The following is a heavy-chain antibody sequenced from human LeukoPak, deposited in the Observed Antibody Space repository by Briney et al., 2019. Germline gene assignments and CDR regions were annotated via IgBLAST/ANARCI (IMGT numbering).Heavy chain of an antibody. D-gene: IGHD1-26*01. Sequence: GGSLRLSCAASGFTFRSYSMNWVRQAPGKGLEWVSSISSSSSYIYYAYSVKGRFTISRDNAKSSLYLEMNSLRAEDTAVYYCAREGGIVGAYCFDYWGQGTLVTVSS. V-gene: IGHV3-21*01. CDR1: GFTFRSYS. CDR2: ISSSSSYI. CDR3: AREGGIVGAYCFDY. J-gene: IGHJ4*02.